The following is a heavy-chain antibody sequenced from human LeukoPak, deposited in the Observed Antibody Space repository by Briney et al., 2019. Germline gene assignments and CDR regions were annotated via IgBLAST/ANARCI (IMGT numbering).Heavy chain of an antibody. D-gene: IGHD6-19*01. V-gene: IGHV4-59*08. CDR1: GGSISSPY. J-gene: IGHJ4*02. CDR2: VFYSGST. Sequence: SETLSLTCTVSGGSISSPYWSWIRQPPGKGLEWIASVFYSGSTDYNPSLKSRVTMSVDTSKNQFSLRLSSVTAADTAVYYCARHGCGWRFDYWGQGTLVTVSS. CDR3: ARHGCGWRFDY.